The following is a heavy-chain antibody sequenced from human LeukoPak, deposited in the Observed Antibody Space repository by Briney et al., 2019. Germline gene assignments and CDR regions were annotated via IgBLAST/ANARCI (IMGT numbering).Heavy chain of an antibody. Sequence: GGSLRLSCAASGFTFSGSAMHWVRQASGKGLEWVGRIRSKANSYATAYAASVKGRFTISRDDSKNTAYPQMNSLKTEDTAVYYCTRTYYYDSSGYPRMGGMDVWGQGTTVTVSS. CDR3: TRTYYYDSSGYPRMGGMDV. CDR2: IRSKANSYAT. J-gene: IGHJ6*02. V-gene: IGHV3-73*01. D-gene: IGHD3-22*01. CDR1: GFTFSGSA.